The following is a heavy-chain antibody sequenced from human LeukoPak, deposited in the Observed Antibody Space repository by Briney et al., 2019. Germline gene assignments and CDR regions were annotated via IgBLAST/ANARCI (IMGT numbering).Heavy chain of an antibody. J-gene: IGHJ4*02. CDR3: ARVLGFGELSFDY. V-gene: IGHV4-59*08. CDR2: IYYSGST. Sequence: SETLSLTCTVSGGSISGYYWSWIRQPPGKGLEWIGYIYYSGSTNYNLSLKSRVTIPVDTSKNQFSLKLSSVTAADTAVYYCARVLGFGELSFDYWGQGTLVTVSS. CDR1: GGSISGYY. D-gene: IGHD3-10*01.